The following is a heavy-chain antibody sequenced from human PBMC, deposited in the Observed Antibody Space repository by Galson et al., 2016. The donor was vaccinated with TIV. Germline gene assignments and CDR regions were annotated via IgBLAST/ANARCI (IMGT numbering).Heavy chain of an antibody. V-gene: IGHV3-30-3*01. D-gene: IGHD3-16*01. Sequence: SLRLSCAASGFAFSRYSIHWVRQAPGKGLEWVAVISYDGSNKYYADSVKGRFTISRDNSKNTLYLQMNSLGPEDTAIYYCARTLPVYSYGDIDVSDNWGQGTMVTAS. CDR3: ARTLPVYSYGDIDVSDN. CDR1: GFAFSRYS. J-gene: IGHJ3*02. CDR2: ISYDGSNK.